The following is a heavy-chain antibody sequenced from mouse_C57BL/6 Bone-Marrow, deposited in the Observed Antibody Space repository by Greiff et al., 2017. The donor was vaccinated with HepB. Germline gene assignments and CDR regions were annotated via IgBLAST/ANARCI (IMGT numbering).Heavy chain of an antibody. CDR2: IDPSDSYT. D-gene: IGHD3-2*02. Sequence: VKLQQPGAELVRPGTSVKLSCKASGYTFTSYWMHWVKQRPGQGLEWIGVIDPSDSYTNYNQKFKGKATLTVDPSSSTAYMQLSSLTSEDSAVYYCARRDSSGHFDYWGQGTTLTVSS. V-gene: IGHV1-59*01. CDR1: GYTFTSYW. J-gene: IGHJ2*01. CDR3: ARRDSSGHFDY.